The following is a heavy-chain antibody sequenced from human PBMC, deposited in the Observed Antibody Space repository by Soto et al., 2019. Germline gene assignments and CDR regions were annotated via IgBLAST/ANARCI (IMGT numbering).Heavy chain of an antibody. D-gene: IGHD2-2*01. J-gene: IGHJ4*02. Sequence: GGSLRLSCAASGFTFSNYAMNWVRQAPGKGLEWVSYISTGDSPIYYADSVKGRFTISRDNSKNTLYMQMNSLRAEDTAVYYCAKRPASLVCFDYWGQGTLVTVSS. CDR3: AKRPASLVCFDY. CDR1: GFTFSNYA. V-gene: IGHV3-48*01. CDR2: ISTGDSPI.